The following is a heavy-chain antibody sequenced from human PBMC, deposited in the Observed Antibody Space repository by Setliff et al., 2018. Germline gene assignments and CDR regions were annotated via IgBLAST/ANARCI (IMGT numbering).Heavy chain of an antibody. J-gene: IGHJ5*02. CDR1: GVSFSDYY. D-gene: IGHD1-1*01. V-gene: IGHV4-34*10. CDR3: ARTTGSTHNWLDP. CDR2: INHSGTT. Sequence: SETLSLTCTVYGVSFSDYYWGWVRQSPGKGLDWIGEINHSGTTNYDPSLEGRISISVDTSKNQFSLKVSSVTAADTAVYYCARTTGSTHNWLDPWGPGTLVTVSS.